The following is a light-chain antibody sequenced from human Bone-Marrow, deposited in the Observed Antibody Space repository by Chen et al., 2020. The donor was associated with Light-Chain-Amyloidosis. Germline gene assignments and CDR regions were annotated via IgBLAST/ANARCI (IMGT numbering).Light chain of an antibody. CDR2: DDS. CDR1: KLGSTS. V-gene: IGLV3-21*02. J-gene: IGLJ3*02. Sequence: SSVLTPPSSVSVAPRQTATIACGRHKLGSTSVHWYQQTPGQAPLLVVYDDSDRPSGIPERLSGSKSGNSAYLTISRVEAGDDADYCCQVWDRSSDDPVFGGGTKLTVL. CDR3: QVWDRSSDDPV.